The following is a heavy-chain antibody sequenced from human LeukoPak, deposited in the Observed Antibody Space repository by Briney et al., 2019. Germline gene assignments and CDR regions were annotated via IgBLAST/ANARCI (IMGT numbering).Heavy chain of an antibody. V-gene: IGHV4-39*07. Sequence: SETLSLTCTVSGYSISSSSYYWGWIRQPPGKGLEWIGSIYYSGSTWSSLKSRVTISIDTSKNKFSLKLSSVAAADTGVYYCARAGYSYGYVDYWGQGTLVTVSS. D-gene: IGHD5-18*01. CDR2: IYYSGST. CDR3: ARAGYSYGYVDY. J-gene: IGHJ4*02. CDR1: GYSISSSSYY.